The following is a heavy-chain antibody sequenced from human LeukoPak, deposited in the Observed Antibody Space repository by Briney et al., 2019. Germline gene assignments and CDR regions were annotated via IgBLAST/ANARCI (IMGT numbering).Heavy chain of an antibody. CDR2: ISSSGSTI. V-gene: IGHV3-11*04. CDR1: GFTFSDYY. Sequence: GGSLRLSCAASGFTFSDYYMSWIRQAPGKGLEWVSYISSSGSTIYYADSVKGRFTISRDNAKNLLYLQMNNLRVEDTAVYYCAGKLRGTGYPDFWGQGTLLTVSS. D-gene: IGHD3-9*01. J-gene: IGHJ4*02. CDR3: AGKLRGTGYPDF.